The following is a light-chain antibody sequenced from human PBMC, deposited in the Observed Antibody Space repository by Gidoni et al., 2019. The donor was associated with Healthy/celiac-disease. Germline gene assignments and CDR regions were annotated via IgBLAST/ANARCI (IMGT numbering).Light chain of an antibody. Sequence: IVMTQSPATLSVSPGERATLSCRASPSVSSNLAWYQQKPGQAPRLLIYGASTRATGSPARFSGSGSGTEFTITISSLQYEDFAVYYCQQYNNWPPWTFGQGTKVEIK. CDR2: GAS. CDR1: PSVSSN. J-gene: IGKJ1*01. CDR3: QQYNNWPPWT. V-gene: IGKV3-15*01.